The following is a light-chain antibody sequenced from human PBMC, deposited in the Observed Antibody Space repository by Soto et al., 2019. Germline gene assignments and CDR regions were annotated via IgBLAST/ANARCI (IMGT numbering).Light chain of an antibody. CDR2: DAS. CDR1: QSVSSSS. J-gene: IGKJ1*01. V-gene: IGKV3-20*01. Sequence: EIVLTQSPGTLSLSPGERATLSCRASQSVSSSSLAWYQQRRGQAPRLLIYDASSRATGIPDRFSGSGSGTDFTLTLSRLEPEDFAVYYCQQYGGSPRTFGQGNKVEVK. CDR3: QQYGGSPRT.